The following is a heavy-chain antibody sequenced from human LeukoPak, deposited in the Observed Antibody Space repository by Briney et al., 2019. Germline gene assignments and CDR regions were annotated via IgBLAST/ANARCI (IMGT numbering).Heavy chain of an antibody. CDR2: ISGYNGNR. Sequence: GDSVKVSCKASGYTFSSYSISWVRQAPGQVLEWVGWISGYNGNRNYAQKVQGRVTMTTDTSTRTSYMELRSLRSDDTAVYYCARVGYDYIWGSYRAHDYWGQGTLVTVSS. J-gene: IGHJ4*02. CDR3: ARVGYDYIWGSYRAHDY. D-gene: IGHD3-16*02. CDR1: GYTFSSYS. V-gene: IGHV1-18*04.